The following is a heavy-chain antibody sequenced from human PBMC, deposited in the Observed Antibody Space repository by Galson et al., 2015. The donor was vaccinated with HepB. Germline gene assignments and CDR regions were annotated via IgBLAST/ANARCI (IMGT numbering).Heavy chain of an antibody. D-gene: IGHD1-1*01. CDR1: GFTFSNYA. CDR3: ARLNWHWHIPATGFDY. J-gene: IGHJ4*02. Sequence: SLRLSCAASGFTFSNYAISWVRQAPGKGLEWVAVIWSDGSNKHYADSVEGRFTISRDNAKNSLFLQMNSLRAEDTAVYYCARLNWHWHIPATGFDYWGQGTLVTVSS. V-gene: IGHV3-33*08. CDR2: IWSDGSNK.